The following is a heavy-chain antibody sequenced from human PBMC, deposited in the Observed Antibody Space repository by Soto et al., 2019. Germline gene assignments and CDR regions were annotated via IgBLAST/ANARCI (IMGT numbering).Heavy chain of an antibody. Sequence: QVQLVQSGAEVKKPGSSVKVSCKTSGGTFSSNAISWLRQAPGQGLEWMGGIIPIFGTVNYAQKFQGRVTITADKSTRTAYMELSSLRSDDTAVYYCARRERSIAAAGWNYYGMDVWGQGTTVTVSS. CDR3: ARRERSIAAAGWNYYGMDV. CDR1: GGTFSSNA. J-gene: IGHJ6*02. CDR2: IIPIFGTV. V-gene: IGHV1-69*06. D-gene: IGHD6-13*01.